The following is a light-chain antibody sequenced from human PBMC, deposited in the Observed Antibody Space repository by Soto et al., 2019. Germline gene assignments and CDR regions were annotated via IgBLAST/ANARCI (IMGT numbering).Light chain of an antibody. CDR2: DAY. Sequence: EVVLTQSPVTLSLSPGERATLSCRASQSFRGLLAWYQQKPGQAPRLLIYDAYNRATGIPPRFSGSGSGTDFTLTISSLEPEDSAVYYCQQRHMWPITFGQWTRLAIK. J-gene: IGKJ5*01. CDR1: QSFRGL. V-gene: IGKV3-11*01. CDR3: QQRHMWPIT.